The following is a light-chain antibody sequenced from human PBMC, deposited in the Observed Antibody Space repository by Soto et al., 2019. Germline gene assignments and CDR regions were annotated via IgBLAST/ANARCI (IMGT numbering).Light chain of an antibody. CDR2: DAS. CDR3: QQRSNWPSIS. CDR1: QSVRSTS. V-gene: IGKV3-11*01. J-gene: IGKJ5*01. Sequence: DIVLTQSPGTLSLSPGERATLSCRASQSVRSTSLAWYQQKPGQAPRLLIYDASNRATGIPARFSGSGSGTDFTLTINSLEPEDSAVYYCQQRSNWPSISFGQGTRLEIK.